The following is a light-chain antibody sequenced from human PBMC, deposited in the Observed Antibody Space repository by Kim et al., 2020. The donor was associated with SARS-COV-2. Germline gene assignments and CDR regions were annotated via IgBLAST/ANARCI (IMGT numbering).Light chain of an antibody. Sequence: DIQMTQSPSSLSASVGDRVTITCRASQVIGDYLAWYQHKPGKVPKLLIYSASTLQSGVPSRFSGSGSATDFTLTISSLQAEDVATYYCQNYNSARRTFGQVTKVDIK. J-gene: IGKJ1*01. CDR2: SAS. V-gene: IGKV1-27*01. CDR3: QNYNSARRT. CDR1: QVIGDY.